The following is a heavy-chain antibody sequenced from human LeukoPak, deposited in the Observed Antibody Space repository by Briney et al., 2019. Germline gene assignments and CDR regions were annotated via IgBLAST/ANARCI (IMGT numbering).Heavy chain of an antibody. J-gene: IGHJ4*02. Sequence: SETLSLTCTVSGGSIGIGSYYWSWIRQPAGKGLEWIGRVYANGSTNYNPSLKSRVMISLDTSRNQFSLRLASVTAADTAVYYCARTPALDDYVWQSFDYWGRGTLAIVSS. D-gene: IGHD3-16*01. CDR1: GGSIGIGSYY. CDR2: VYANGST. CDR3: ARTPALDDYVWQSFDY. V-gene: IGHV4-61*02.